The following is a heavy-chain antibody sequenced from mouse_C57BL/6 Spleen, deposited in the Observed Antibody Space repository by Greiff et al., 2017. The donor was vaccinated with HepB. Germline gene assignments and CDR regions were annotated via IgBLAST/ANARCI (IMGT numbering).Heavy chain of an antibody. CDR2: ISSGSSTI. D-gene: IGHD3-2*02. CDR3: ARPTAQAAWFAC. V-gene: IGHV5-17*01. Sequence: EVKLVESGGGLVKPGGSLKLSCAASGFTFSDYGMHWVRQAPEKGLEWVAYISSGSSTIYYADTVKGRFTISRDNAKNTLFLQMTSLRSEDTAMYYCARPTAQAAWFACWGQGTLVTVSA. CDR1: GFTFSDYG. J-gene: IGHJ3*01.